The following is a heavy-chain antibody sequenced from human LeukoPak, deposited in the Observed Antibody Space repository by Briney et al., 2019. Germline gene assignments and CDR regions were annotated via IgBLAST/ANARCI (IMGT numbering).Heavy chain of an antibody. CDR3: ARGGTYDYVLGSYRSLFDY. Sequence: SGTLSLTCAVYGGSFSGNYWSWIRQPPGKGLEWIGEINHTGSTNYNPSLKSRLTISVDKSKNHFSLKLTSVTVSDTAVYYCARGGTYDYVLGSYRSLFDYWGQGTLVTVSS. CDR1: GGSFSGNY. J-gene: IGHJ4*02. V-gene: IGHV4-34*01. D-gene: IGHD3-16*02. CDR2: INHTGST.